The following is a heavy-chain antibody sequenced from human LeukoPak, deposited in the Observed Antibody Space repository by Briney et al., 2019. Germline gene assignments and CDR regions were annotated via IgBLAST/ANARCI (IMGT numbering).Heavy chain of an antibody. Sequence: GASVKVSCKTSGYTFSAFYMHWVRQAPGQGLEWMGIINPSGGSTSYAQKFQGRVTMTRDTSTSTVYMELSSLRSEDTAVYYCARDRGQVIDDAFDISGQGTMVAVSS. J-gene: IGHJ3*02. CDR2: INPSGGST. V-gene: IGHV1-46*01. CDR1: GYTFSAFY. CDR3: ARDRGQVIDDAFDI. D-gene: IGHD2-21*01.